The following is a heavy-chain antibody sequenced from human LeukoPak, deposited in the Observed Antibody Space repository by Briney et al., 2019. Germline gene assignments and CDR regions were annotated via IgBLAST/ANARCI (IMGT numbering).Heavy chain of an antibody. Sequence: GGSLRLSCAASGFTFSSYGMHWVRQAPGKGLEWVAVICYDGSNKYYADSVKGRFTISRDNSKNTLYLQMNRLRAEGTAVYYCARGYGSGSYHYYYGMDVWGKGATVTVPS. V-gene: IGHV3-33*01. J-gene: IGHJ6*04. D-gene: IGHD3-10*01. CDR3: ARGYGSGSYHYYYGMDV. CDR2: ICYDGSNK. CDR1: GFTFSSYG.